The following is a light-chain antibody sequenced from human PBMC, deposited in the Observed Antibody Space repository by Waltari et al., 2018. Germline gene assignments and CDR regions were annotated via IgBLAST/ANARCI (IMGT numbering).Light chain of an antibody. CDR3: QQFYSTPLT. V-gene: IGKV4-1*01. CDR1: QSLLYSSNNKDY. J-gene: IGKJ4*01. CDR2: WAS. Sequence: DIVMTQSPDSMALSLGERATINCESRQSLLYSSNNKDYLAWFQQKPGQPPKLLISWASTRESGVPDRFSGSGSGTDFTLTISSLQAEDVAVYYCQQFYSTPLTFGGGTKVEIK.